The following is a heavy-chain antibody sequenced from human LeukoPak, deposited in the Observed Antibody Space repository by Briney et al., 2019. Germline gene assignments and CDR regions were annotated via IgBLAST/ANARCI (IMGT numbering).Heavy chain of an antibody. J-gene: IGHJ4*02. CDR1: GFTFSSYW. Sequence: PGGSLRLSCAASGFTFSSYWMHWVRQAPGKGRVWVSRINSDGSSTTYADSVKGRFTISRDIAKNTLYLQMNGLRAEDTAVYYCARDPSYSENLDYWGQGTLVTVSS. CDR3: ARDPSYSENLDY. V-gene: IGHV3-74*01. D-gene: IGHD1-26*01. CDR2: INSDGSST.